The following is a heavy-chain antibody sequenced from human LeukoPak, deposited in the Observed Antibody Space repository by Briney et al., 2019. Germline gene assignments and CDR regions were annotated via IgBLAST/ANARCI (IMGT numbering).Heavy chain of an antibody. CDR3: ARVVGGSPDH. CDR2: TYYMSKWYT. CDR1: GDSVSSNSSA. V-gene: IGHV6-1*01. Sequence: SQTLSLTCAISGDSVSSNSSAWNWIRQSPPRGLEWLGRTYYMSKWYTDYAVSVKSRITINPDISKNQFSLQLNSVTPDDTAVYYCARVVGGSPDHWGQGTLVTVSS. D-gene: IGHD2-15*01. J-gene: IGHJ4*02.